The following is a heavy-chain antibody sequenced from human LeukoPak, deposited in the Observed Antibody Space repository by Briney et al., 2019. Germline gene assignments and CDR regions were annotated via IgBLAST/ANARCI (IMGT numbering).Heavy chain of an antibody. CDR2: IYYSGST. CDR1: GGSISSSSYY. J-gene: IGHJ5*02. D-gene: IGHD3-16*01. V-gene: IGHV4-39*01. CDR3: ARLREVGFDP. Sequence: SETLSLTCTVSGGSISSSSYYWGWIRQPPGKGREWIGSIYYSGSTYYNPSLKSRVTISVDTSKNQFSLKLSSVTAADTAVYYCARLREVGFDPWGQGTLVTVSS.